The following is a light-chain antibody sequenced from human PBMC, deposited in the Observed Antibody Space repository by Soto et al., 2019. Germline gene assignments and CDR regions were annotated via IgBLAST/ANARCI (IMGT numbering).Light chain of an antibody. Sequence: QSVLTQPPSASGTPGQRITISCSGSSSNIGSHTVNWHQQVPGTAPKLLIYSNNERPSGVPDRFSGSKSGTSASLVISGLQSGDEADYYCAAWDDSLNGVIFGGGTKLTVL. CDR2: SNN. V-gene: IGLV1-44*01. J-gene: IGLJ2*01. CDR1: SSNIGSHT. CDR3: AAWDDSLNGVI.